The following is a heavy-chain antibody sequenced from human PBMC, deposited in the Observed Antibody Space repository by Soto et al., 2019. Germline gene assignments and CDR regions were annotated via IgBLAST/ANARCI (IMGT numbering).Heavy chain of an antibody. J-gene: IGHJ4*02. CDR2: ISSSGSTI. V-gene: IGHV3-48*04. Sequence: PGGSLRLSCAASGFPFSSYVMSWVRQAPGKGLEWVSYISSSGSTIYYADSVKGRFTISRDNAKNSLYLQMNSLRAEDTAVYYCAKDRADLDYWGQGTLVTVSS. CDR1: GFPFSSYV. CDR3: AKDRADLDY.